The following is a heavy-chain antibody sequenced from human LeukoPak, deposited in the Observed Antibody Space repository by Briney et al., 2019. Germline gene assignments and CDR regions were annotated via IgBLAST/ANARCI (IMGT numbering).Heavy chain of an antibody. D-gene: IGHD3-10*01. Sequence: GGSLRLSCAASGFTFTSYSMTWVRQAPGKGLEWVSYINSSNKYIYYADSLKGRFTISRDNAKNSLYLQMNSLRAEDTAVYYCARQFYYASGSVYGMDVWGQGTTVTVSS. V-gene: IGHV3-21*01. CDR2: INSSNKYI. CDR3: ARQFYYASGSVYGMDV. CDR1: GFTFTSYS. J-gene: IGHJ6*02.